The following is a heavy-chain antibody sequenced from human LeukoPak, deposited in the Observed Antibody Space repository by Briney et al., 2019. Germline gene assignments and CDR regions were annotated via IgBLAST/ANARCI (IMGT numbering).Heavy chain of an antibody. D-gene: IGHD1-14*01. Sequence: GGSLRLSCAASGFTFSGHWMSWVRQAPGKGLEWVSNINKGGSDKYYVDSVKGRFTISRDNANNLLHLQMNSLRGEDTAVFYCTRDRSRAEDDWGQGTLVSVCS. CDR2: INKGGSDK. CDR3: TRDRSRAEDD. CDR1: GFTFSGHW. V-gene: IGHV3-7*01. J-gene: IGHJ4*02.